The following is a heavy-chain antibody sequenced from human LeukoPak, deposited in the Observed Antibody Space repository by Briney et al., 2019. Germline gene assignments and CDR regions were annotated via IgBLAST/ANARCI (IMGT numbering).Heavy chain of an antibody. CDR2: IYYSGST. V-gene: IGHV4-59*01. CDR1: GGSISSYY. CDR3: ARDQGGLDAFDI. J-gene: IGHJ3*02. D-gene: IGHD3-16*01. Sequence: SGTLSLTCTVSGGSISSYYWSWIRQPPGKGLEWIGYIYYSGSTNYNPSLKSRVTISVDTSKNQFSLKLSSVTAADTAVYYCARDQGGLDAFDIWGQGTMVTVSS.